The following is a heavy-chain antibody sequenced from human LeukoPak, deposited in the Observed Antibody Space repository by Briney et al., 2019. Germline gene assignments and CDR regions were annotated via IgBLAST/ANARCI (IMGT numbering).Heavy chain of an antibody. D-gene: IGHD2-2*01. Sequence: VASVKVSCKASGYTFTGYYMHWVRQAPGQGLEWMGWINPNSVGTNYAQKFQGRVTMTRDTSISTAYVELSRLRSDDTALYYCARDLVVVPAPMGGMDVWGQGTTVTVSS. CDR2: INPNSVGT. CDR1: GYTFTGYY. CDR3: ARDLVVVPAPMGGMDV. V-gene: IGHV1-2*02. J-gene: IGHJ6*02.